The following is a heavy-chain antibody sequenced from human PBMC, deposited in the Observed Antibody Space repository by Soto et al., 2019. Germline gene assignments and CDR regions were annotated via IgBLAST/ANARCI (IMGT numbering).Heavy chain of an antibody. V-gene: IGHV1-46*01. D-gene: IGHD2-21*02. CDR3: ARGGHVVVVTAALDY. J-gene: IGHJ4*02. Sequence: QVQLVQSGAEVKKPGASVKVSCKASGDTFTDYYIHWVRQAPGQGLEWMGTVNPSGGHTTYAQHFRGRRTMARDTSTSTLYMELTSLTSEDTAVDYCARGGHVVVVTAALDYWGQGTLVTVSS. CDR1: GDTFTDYY. CDR2: VNPSGGHT.